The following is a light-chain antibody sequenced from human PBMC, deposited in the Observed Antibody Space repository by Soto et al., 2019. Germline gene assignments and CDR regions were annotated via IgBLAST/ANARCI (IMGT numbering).Light chain of an antibody. J-gene: IGKJ2*01. CDR1: QSISSY. CDR3: QQSYRTPYT. CDR2: AAS. Sequence: DIQMTQSPSSLSASVGDRVTITCRASQSISSYLNWYQQKPGKAPKLLIYAASSLQSGVPSRFSGSGSGTDFTLTISMLQPEDFATYYCQQSYRTPYTFGQGTKLEIK. V-gene: IGKV1-39*01.